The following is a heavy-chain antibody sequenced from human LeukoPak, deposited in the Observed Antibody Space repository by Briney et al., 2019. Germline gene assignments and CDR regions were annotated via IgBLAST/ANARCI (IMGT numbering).Heavy chain of an antibody. CDR2: IQPGDSDT. D-gene: IGHD2-15*01. CDR3: ARATIGGSCYGCPDY. J-gene: IGHJ4*02. CDR1: GYSFTSHW. V-gene: IGHV5-51*01. Sequence: LGESLKISCQGSGYSFTSHWIGWVRQMPGKGLEWMGVIQPGDSDTRYSPSFQGQVTFSADKSISAAYLQWSSLKASDSAMYYCARATIGGSCYGCPDYWGQGTLVTVSS.